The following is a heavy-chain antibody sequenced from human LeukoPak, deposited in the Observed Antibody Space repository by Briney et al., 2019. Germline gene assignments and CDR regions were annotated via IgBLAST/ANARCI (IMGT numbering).Heavy chain of an antibody. CDR2: IWYDGSNK. CDR3: ARDFYDLYYGMDV. D-gene: IGHD2/OR15-2a*01. CDR1: GFTFSSYG. J-gene: IGHJ6*02. V-gene: IGHV3-33*08. Sequence: GGSLRLSCAVSGFTFSSYGMHWVRQAPGKGLEWVAVIWYDGSNKYYADSVKGRFTISRDNSKNTLYLHMNSLRAEDTAVYYCARDFYDLYYGMDVWGQGTTVTVSS.